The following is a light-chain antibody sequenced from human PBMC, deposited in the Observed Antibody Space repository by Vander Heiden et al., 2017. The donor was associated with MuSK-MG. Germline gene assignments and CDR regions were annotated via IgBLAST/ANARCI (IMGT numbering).Light chain of an antibody. V-gene: IGLV1-51*01. CDR1: TSNIGNNY. CDR2: DND. CDR3: GTWDTSLSAWV. Sequence: QSVLTQPPSVSAAPGQKVTIPCSGSTSNIGNNYVSWYQHFPGTAPKVLIYDNDDRRSEVPDRFSASKSGTSATLAITGLQTADEADYYCGTWDTSLSAWVFGGGTKPTVL. J-gene: IGLJ3*02.